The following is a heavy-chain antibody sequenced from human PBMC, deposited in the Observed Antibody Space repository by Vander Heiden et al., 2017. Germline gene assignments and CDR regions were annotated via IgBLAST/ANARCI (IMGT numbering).Heavy chain of an antibody. D-gene: IGHD2-15*01. Sequence: VSCKASGYTFNSYFTLWVRQAPGQGLEWMGIIDPSGGFTTNVQRFQGRVTLTRDTSTNTVFMELNRLKSDDTAVYYCARATSRIGKFDPWGQGTLVTVSS. CDR1: GYTFNSYF. CDR3: ARATSRIGKFDP. J-gene: IGHJ5*02. CDR2: IDPSGGFT. V-gene: IGHV1-46*02.